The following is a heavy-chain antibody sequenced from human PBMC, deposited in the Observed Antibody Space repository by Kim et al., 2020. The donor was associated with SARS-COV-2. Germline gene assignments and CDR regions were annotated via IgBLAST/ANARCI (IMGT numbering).Heavy chain of an antibody. Sequence: ASVKVSCKASGYTFTNYGMHWVHQAPGQRLEWMGWINAGNGDTKYPQKFQGRVTITRDTSASTAYMELRSLRSEDTAVYYCARVRSGYYGGVDYWGQGTL. J-gene: IGHJ4*02. CDR2: INAGNGDT. V-gene: IGHV1-3*01. D-gene: IGHD5-12*01. CDR1: GYTFTNYG. CDR3: ARVRSGYYGGVDY.